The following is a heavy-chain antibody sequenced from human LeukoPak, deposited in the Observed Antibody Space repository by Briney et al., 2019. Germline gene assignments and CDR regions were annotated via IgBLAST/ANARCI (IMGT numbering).Heavy chain of an antibody. J-gene: IGHJ4*02. CDR1: GFAFTNYA. D-gene: IGHD3-10*02. CDR2: VTTSGTIT. Sequence: GGSLRLSCAASGFAFTNYAMTWVRQAPGKGLEWVSLVTTSGTITYYADSVRGRFTVSRANSMNTLYLQMTSLRAEDTAVYYCAKNRGATMIGGGLDYWGQGTLVTVSS. V-gene: IGHV3-23*01. CDR3: AKNRGATMIGGGLDY.